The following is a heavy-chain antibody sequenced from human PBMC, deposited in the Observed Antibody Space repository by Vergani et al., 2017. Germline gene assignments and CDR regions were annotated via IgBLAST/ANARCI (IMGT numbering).Heavy chain of an antibody. CDR1: GFSLTTGGEG. D-gene: IGHD3-9*01. Sequence: QNTLRESGPTLGKPTQTPPLTCPFSGFSLTTGGEGVGWIRQPPGRALEWLAFVYWNDDERYSPSLKSRVTITKDTSKNEVILTMATMDPVDTATYYCVHRLGYFDWDGAFDVWGPGTIVTVSS. CDR3: VHRLGYFDWDGAFDV. J-gene: IGHJ3*01. CDR2: VYWNDDE. V-gene: IGHV2-5*01.